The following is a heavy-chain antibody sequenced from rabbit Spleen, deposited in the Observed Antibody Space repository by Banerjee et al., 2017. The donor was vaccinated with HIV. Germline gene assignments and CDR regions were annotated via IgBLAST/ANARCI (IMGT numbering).Heavy chain of an antibody. J-gene: IGHJ4*01. V-gene: IGHV1S45*01. CDR3: GRDDNGGGGYHFDL. CDR2: IYGGSSGTT. Sequence: QEQLVESGGGLVQPEGSLTLTCTASGFTISSSYWICWVRQAPGKGLEWIACIYGGSSGTTYYANWARGRFTISKTSSTTVTLQMTSLTAADTATYFCGRDDNGGGGYHFDLWGPGTLVTVS. CDR1: GFTISSSYW. D-gene: IGHD1-1*01.